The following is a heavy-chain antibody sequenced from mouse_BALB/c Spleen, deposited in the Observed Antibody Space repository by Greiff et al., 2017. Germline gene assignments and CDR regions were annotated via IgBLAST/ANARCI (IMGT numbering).Heavy chain of an antibody. Sequence: VQLKESGPSLVNPSQTLSLTCSVTGDSITSGYWNWIRKFPGNKLEYMGYISYSGSTYYNPSLKSRISITRDTSKNQYYLQLNSVTTEDTATYYCARYGWGTTTVVGRFAYWGQGTLVTVSA. CDR3: ARYGWGTTTVVGRFAY. V-gene: IGHV3-8*02. J-gene: IGHJ3*01. CDR2: ISYSGST. CDR1: GDSITSGY. D-gene: IGHD1-1*01.